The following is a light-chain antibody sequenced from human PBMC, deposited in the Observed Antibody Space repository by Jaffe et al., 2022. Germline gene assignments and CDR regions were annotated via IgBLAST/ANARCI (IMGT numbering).Light chain of an antibody. V-gene: IGKV1-5*03. CDR3: QQYASNLYT. CDR1: QSINNW. J-gene: IGKJ2*01. Sequence: DIQMTQSPSTLSASVGDRVTIACRASQSINNWLAWYQQKPGKAPKLLIYRASSLQSGVPSRFSGSGSGTEFTLTISSLQPDDFATYYCQQYASNLYTFGQGTKLEIK. CDR2: RAS.